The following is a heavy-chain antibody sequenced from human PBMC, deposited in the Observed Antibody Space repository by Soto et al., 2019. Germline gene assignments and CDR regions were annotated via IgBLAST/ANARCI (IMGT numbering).Heavy chain of an antibody. V-gene: IGHV5-51*01. CDR2: IHPGDSDT. Sequence: PGESLKISCVGSVFSFSRYTVGWVRQVPGKGLEWMGVIHPGDSDTIYSPSFQGQVTISADKSISTAYLQWSSLKASDTAMYYCTLSYGDSYYYYYGMDVWGQGTTVTVS. CDR1: VFSFSRYT. CDR3: TLSYGDSYYYYYGMDV. J-gene: IGHJ6*02. D-gene: IGHD4-17*01.